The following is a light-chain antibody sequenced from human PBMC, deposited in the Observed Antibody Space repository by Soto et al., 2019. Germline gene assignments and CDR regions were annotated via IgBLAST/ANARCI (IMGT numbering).Light chain of an antibody. V-gene: IGKV1-5*01. CDR3: QQYEGYSPT. CDR1: QSVGNS. CDR2: DVS. J-gene: IGKJ1*01. Sequence: DIQMTQSPSTLSASVGDRVTITCLASQSVGNSLAWYQQKPGKAPNPLIYDVSRLGSGVPSRFSGTGSGTEFSLTISSLQPDDIATYYCQQYEGYSPTFGQGTKVDI.